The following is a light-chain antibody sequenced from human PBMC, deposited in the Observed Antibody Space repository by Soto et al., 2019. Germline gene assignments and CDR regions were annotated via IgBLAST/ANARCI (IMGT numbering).Light chain of an antibody. Sequence: QSVLTQPASVSGSPGQSITISCTGTSSDVGGYNYVSWYQQHPGKAPKLMIYEVNNRPSGVSNRFSGSKFGNTASLTISGLQAEDEANYYCSSYTSSSTRVFGTGTKVTVL. CDR2: EVN. V-gene: IGLV2-14*01. J-gene: IGLJ1*01. CDR3: SSYTSSSTRV. CDR1: SSDVGGYNY.